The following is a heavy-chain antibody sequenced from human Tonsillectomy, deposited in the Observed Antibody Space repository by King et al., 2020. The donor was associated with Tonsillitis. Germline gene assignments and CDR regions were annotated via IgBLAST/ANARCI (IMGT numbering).Heavy chain of an antibody. V-gene: IGHV3-30*18. CDR1: GFTFSSYG. CDR2: ILYDGNNK. J-gene: IGHJ4*02. Sequence: VQLVESGGGVVQPGRSLRLSCAASGFTFSSYGMHWVRQAPGKGLEWVALILYDGNNKYYGDSVKGRFTISRDNSKNTLYLQMNSLRAEDTAVYYCAKDPSRGWFFEYWGQGTRDTVSA. D-gene: IGHD6-19*01. CDR3: AKDPSRGWFFEY.